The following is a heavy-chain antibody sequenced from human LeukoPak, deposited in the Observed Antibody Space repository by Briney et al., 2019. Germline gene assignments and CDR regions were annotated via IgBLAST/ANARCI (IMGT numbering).Heavy chain of an antibody. D-gene: IGHD6-13*01. Sequence: HSETLSLTCTVSGGSIRSYFWTWIRQPAGKGLEWIGLIYTNGSTNYNPSLKSRVTMSVDMSKNQFSLKLNSVTAADTAVYYCARDLIAAAGTQAYYYGTDVWGQGTTVTVSS. CDR2: IYTNGST. CDR1: GGSIRSYF. J-gene: IGHJ6*02. V-gene: IGHV4-4*07. CDR3: ARDLIAAAGTQAYYYGTDV.